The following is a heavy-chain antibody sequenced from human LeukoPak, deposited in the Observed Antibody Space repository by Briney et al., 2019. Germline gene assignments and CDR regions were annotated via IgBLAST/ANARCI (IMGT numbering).Heavy chain of an antibody. J-gene: IGHJ2*01. Sequence: PGGSLRLSCVASGFTVSSNHMNWVRQAPGKGLEWVSIICSGGTTYYYADSVNGRFTISRDNSQNTLYLQMNSLRAEDTAVYYCAKDGGTSYWYFDLWGRGTLVTVSS. CDR3: AKDGGTSYWYFDL. V-gene: IGHV3-66*02. CDR2: ICSGGTT. CDR1: GFTVSSNH. D-gene: IGHD2-15*01.